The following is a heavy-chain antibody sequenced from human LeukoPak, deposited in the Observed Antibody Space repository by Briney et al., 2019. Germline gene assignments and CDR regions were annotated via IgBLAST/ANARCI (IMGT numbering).Heavy chain of an antibody. J-gene: IGHJ1*01. CDR2: INFGGTV. V-gene: IGHV4-31*11. Sequence: PSETLSLTCEVSGASVTATNYYWTWIPQRPGQGPEWIGHINFGGTVYYSPSLQSRASISRHATKNHFSLNLSSLTAADTAVYFCAGGNGDSKIHHWGQGTLVAVSS. CDR3: AGGNGDSKIHH. D-gene: IGHD2-15*01. CDR1: GASVTATNYY.